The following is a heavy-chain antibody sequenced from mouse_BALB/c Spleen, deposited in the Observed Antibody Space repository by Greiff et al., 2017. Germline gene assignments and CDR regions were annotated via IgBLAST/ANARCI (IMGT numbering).Heavy chain of an antibody. V-gene: IGHV5-6-4*01. CDR1: GFTFSSYT. CDR2: ISSGGSYT. D-gene: IGHD1-1*01. J-gene: IGHJ4*01. Sequence: EVQGVESGGGLVKPGGSLKLSCAASGFTFSSYTMSWVRQTPAKRLEWVATISSGGSYTYYPDSVKGRFTISRDNAKNTLYLQMSSLKSEDTAMYYCTREYYGDYYYAMDYWGQGTSVTVSA. CDR3: TREYYGDYYYAMDY.